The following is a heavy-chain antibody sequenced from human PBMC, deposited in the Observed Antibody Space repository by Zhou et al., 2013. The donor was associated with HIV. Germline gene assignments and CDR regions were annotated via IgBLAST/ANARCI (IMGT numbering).Heavy chain of an antibody. CDR2: IIPLFGTP. J-gene: IGHJ6*03. CDR1: GYTFSTSG. D-gene: IGHD4-17*01. Sequence: QVQLVQSGAEVKKPGASVKVSCKASGYTFSTSGVSWVRQAPGQGLEWMGGIIPLFGTPNYAQKFQGRVTITADTSTSTVYMELSSLRSDDTAVYYCTRVSPTVTTAFRGSYHYYMDVWGKGTTVTVSS. CDR3: TRVSPTVTTAFRGSYHYYMDV. V-gene: IGHV1-69*06.